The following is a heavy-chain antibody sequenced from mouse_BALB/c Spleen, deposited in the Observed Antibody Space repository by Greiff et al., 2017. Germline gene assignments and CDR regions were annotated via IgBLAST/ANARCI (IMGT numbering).Heavy chain of an antibody. Sequence: EVMLVESGGGLVKPGGSLKLSCAASGFAFSSYDMSWVRQTPEKRLEWVAYISSGGSTYYPDSVKGRFTISRDNARNILYLQMSSLRSEDTAMYYCARGVYYYGSSYWYFDVWGAGTTVTVAS. J-gene: IGHJ1*01. CDR1: GFAFSSYD. D-gene: IGHD1-1*01. CDR2: ISSGGST. V-gene: IGHV5-6-5*01. CDR3: ARGVYYYGSSYWYFDV.